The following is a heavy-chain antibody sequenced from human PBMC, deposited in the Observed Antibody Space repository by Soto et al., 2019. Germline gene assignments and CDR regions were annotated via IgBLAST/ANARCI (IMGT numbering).Heavy chain of an antibody. V-gene: IGHV1-69*13. CDR2: IIVVLGTR. Sequence: SVKVSCKTSGGTFTRYAINWVRQAPGQGLEWMGGIIVVLGTRHYAQKFQGRVTITADVSTSTAYMELSSLRSDDTAVYYCARVIVSTVSYYFDYWGQGTLVTVSS. D-gene: IGHD3-22*01. J-gene: IGHJ4*02. CDR3: ARVIVSTVSYYFDY. CDR1: GGTFTRYA.